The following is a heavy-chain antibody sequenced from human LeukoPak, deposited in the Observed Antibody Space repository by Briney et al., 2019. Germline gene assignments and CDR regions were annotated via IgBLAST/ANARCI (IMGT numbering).Heavy chain of an antibody. J-gene: IGHJ4*02. D-gene: IGHD6-13*01. CDR1: GFTFSSYA. CDR2: IKQDGSEK. V-gene: IGHV3-7*01. CDR3: ARDIAFDY. Sequence: PGGSLRLSCAASGFTFSSYAMSWVRQAPGKGLEWVANIKQDGSEKYYVDSVKGRFTISRDNAKNSLYLQMNSLRAEDTAVYYCARDIAFDYWGQGTLVTVSS.